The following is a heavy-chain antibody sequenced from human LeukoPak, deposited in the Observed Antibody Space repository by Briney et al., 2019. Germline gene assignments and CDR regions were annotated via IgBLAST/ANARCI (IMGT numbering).Heavy chain of an antibody. CDR2: ISRTSSYI. V-gene: IGHV3-21*01. D-gene: IGHD6-13*01. Sequence: PGGSLRLSCAASGFTFSSYSMNWVRQAPGKGLEWVSSISRTSSYIYYADSVKGRFTISRDNAKNSLYLQMNSLRAEDTAVYYCARGGPYSSSWTYYFDYWGQGTLVTVSS. CDR3: ARGGPYSSSWTYYFDY. J-gene: IGHJ4*02. CDR1: GFTFSSYS.